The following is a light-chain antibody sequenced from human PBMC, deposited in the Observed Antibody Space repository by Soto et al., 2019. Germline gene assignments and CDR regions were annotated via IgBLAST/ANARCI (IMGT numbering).Light chain of an antibody. CDR2: ELS. J-gene: IGLJ2*01. CDR1: NSDVGGYNY. V-gene: IGLV2-8*01. Sequence: QSVLTQPPSASGSPGQSVTISCTGTNSDVGGYNYVSWYQQHPGKAPKLMIYELSKRPSGVPDRFSGSKSGNTASLTVSGLQAEDEADDYCSSYAGSNNFVVFGGGTQLTVL. CDR3: SSYAGSNNFVV.